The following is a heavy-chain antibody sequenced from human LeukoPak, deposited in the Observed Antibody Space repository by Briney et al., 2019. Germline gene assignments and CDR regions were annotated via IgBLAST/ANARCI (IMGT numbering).Heavy chain of an antibody. D-gene: IGHD6-19*01. J-gene: IGHJ5*02. CDR3: ARGGWSHDL. V-gene: IGHV4-34*01. CDR2: IYYSGST. Sequence: PSETLSLTCAVYGGSFSGYYWSWIRQPPGKGLEWIGSIYYSGSTYYNPSLKSRVTISVDTSKNQFSLKLSSVTAADTAVYYCARGGWSHDLWGQGTLVTVSS. CDR1: GGSFSGYY.